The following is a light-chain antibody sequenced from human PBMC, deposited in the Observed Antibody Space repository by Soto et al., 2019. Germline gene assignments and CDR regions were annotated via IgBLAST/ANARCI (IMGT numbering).Light chain of an antibody. CDR2: AAS. Sequence: EIVLTQSPGTLSLSPGERATLSCRASQSVSSSYLAWYQQKPGQDPRLLIYAASSRATGIPDRFSGSGSGTDFNLTISRLEPEDFAVYYCQQYGSSPPVTFGGGTKVDIK. J-gene: IGKJ4*01. V-gene: IGKV3-20*01. CDR1: QSVSSSY. CDR3: QQYGSSPPVT.